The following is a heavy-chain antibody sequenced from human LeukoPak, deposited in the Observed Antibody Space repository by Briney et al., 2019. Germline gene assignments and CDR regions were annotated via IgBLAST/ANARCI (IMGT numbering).Heavy chain of an antibody. Sequence: SETLSLTCAVYGGSFSGYYWSWIRQPPGKGLEWIGEINHSGSTNYNPSLKSRVTISVDTSKNQFSLKLSSVTAADTAVYYCTSLTYGSGSGDYWGQGTLVTVSS. CDR3: TSLTYGSGSGDY. D-gene: IGHD3-10*01. V-gene: IGHV4-34*01. J-gene: IGHJ4*02. CDR2: INHSGST. CDR1: GGSFSGYY.